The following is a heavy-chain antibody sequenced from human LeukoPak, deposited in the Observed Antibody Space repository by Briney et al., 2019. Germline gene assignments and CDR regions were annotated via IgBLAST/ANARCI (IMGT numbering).Heavy chain of an antibody. J-gene: IGHJ4*02. D-gene: IGHD5-24*01. Sequence: GSLRLSCVASGFPFSSYWITWVRQAPGKGLGWVANIKQDGSKKSYVDSVKGRFTISRDNAKNSLYLQMNSLRAEDTAIYYCTRVGYIDEGIDYWGQGTLVTVSS. CDR1: GFPFSSYW. CDR2: IKQDGSKK. V-gene: IGHV3-7*04. CDR3: TRVGYIDEGIDY.